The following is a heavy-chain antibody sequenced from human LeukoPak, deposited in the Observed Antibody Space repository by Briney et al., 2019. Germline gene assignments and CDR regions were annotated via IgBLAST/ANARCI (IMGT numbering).Heavy chain of an antibody. CDR1: GGSISSGTYY. CDR3: ARLMGSTSRVFDS. CDR2: MYTSGST. V-gene: IGHV4-61*02. D-gene: IGHD2-2*01. J-gene: IGHJ4*02. Sequence: SQTLSLTCTVSGGSISSGTYYWSWIRQPAGKGLEWIGRMYTSGSTNYNPSLKSRVTISVDTSKNQFSLKLRSVTAADTAVYYCARLMGSTSRVFDSWGQGTLVTVSS.